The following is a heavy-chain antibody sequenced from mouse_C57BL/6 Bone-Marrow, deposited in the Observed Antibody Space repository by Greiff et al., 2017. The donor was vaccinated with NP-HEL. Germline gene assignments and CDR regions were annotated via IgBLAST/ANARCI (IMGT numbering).Heavy chain of an antibody. CDR2: INPYNGDT. CDR1: GYSFTGYF. D-gene: IGHD1-1*01. V-gene: IGHV1-20*01. J-gene: IGHJ3*01. CDR3: ARDDRNYYGSSPAY. Sequence: VQLKESGPELVKPGDSVKISCKASGYSFTGYFMNWVMQSHGKSLEWIGRINPYNGDTFYNQKFKGKATLTVDKSSSTAHMELRSLTSEDSAVYYCARDDRNYYGSSPAYWGQGTLVTVSA.